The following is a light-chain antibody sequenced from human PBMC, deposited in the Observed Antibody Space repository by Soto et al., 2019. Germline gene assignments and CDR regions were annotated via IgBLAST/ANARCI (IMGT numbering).Light chain of an antibody. V-gene: IGLV2-14*01. J-gene: IGLJ1*01. CDR2: DVT. Sequence: QSVLTPPASVSGSPGQSIPVSCTGTSRDVGGYDYVSWYQQHPGNAPKLLISDVTNRPSGVSNRFSGSKSGNTASLTISVLQTEDEADYYSTSYTSSSTYVFGTGTKVTV. CDR3: TSYTSSSTYV. CDR1: SRDVGGYDY.